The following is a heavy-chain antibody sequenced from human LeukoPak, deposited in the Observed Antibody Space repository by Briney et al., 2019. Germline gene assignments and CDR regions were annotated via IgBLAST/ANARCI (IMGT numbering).Heavy chain of an antibody. D-gene: IGHD2-15*01. CDR1: GYTFTSYG. Sequence: ASVKVSCKASGYTFTSYGISWVRQAPGQGLEWMGWISAYNGNTNYAQKLQGRVTMTTDTSTSTAYMELRSLRSDDTAVYYCARVSHGYCSGGSCFSSSWFDPWGQGTLVTVSS. V-gene: IGHV1-18*01. CDR3: ARVSHGYCSGGSCFSSSWFDP. CDR2: ISAYNGNT. J-gene: IGHJ5*02.